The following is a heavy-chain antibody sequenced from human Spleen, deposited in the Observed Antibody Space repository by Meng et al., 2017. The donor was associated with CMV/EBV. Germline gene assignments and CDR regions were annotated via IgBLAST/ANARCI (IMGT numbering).Heavy chain of an antibody. CDR1: GFTFSSYS. CDR2: ISSSSSYI. D-gene: IGHD4-11*01. V-gene: IGHV3-21*01. CDR3: ASLFTVFSLTYYYGMDV. J-gene: IGHJ6*02. Sequence: GGSLRLSCAASGFTFSSYSMNWVRQAPGKGLEWVSSISSSSSYIYYADSVKGRFTISRDNAKNSLYLQMNSLRAEDTAVYYCASLFTVFSLTYYYGMDVWGQGTTVTVSS.